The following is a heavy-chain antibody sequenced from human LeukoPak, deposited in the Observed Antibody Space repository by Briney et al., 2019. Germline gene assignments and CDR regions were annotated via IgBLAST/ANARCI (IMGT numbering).Heavy chain of an antibody. J-gene: IGHJ4*02. CDR1: GFTFSNYA. CDR3: AKDVQLSGYCSGGSCYFLDC. CDR2: ISGSGGST. D-gene: IGHD2-15*01. V-gene: IGHV3-23*01. Sequence: GGSLRLSCAASGFTFSNYAMSWVRQAPGKGLEWVSAISGSGGSTYYADSVKGRFTISRDNSKNTLYLQMNSLRAEDTAMYYCAKDVQLSGYCSGGSCYFLDCWSQGTLVTVSS.